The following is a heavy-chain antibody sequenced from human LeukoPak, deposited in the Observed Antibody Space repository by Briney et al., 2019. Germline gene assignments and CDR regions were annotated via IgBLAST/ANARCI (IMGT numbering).Heavy chain of an antibody. Sequence: PGGSLRLSCAASGFTFGSSAMTWVRQAPGKGLEWVSAITGSGADTNHADSVRGRFTISRDNPKNTLYLQMNSLRAEDTAVYYCARNYDSSGYGYYYYAMDVWGQGTTVTVSS. CDR3: ARNYDSSGYGYYYYAMDV. CDR1: GFTFGSSA. CDR2: ITGSGADT. V-gene: IGHV3-23*01. D-gene: IGHD3-22*01. J-gene: IGHJ6*02.